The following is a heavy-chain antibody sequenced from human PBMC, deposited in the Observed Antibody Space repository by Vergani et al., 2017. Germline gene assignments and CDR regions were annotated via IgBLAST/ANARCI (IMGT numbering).Heavy chain of an antibody. V-gene: IGHV3-23*04. D-gene: IGHD2/OR15-2a*01. Sequence: VEAGGGLVQPGGSLRLSCTASGFTFSTYAMTWVRQAPGRGLAWVSSISGPGLSTYYADSVKGRFSISRDNSKNTVFLQMHSLRAEDTAIYYCVKEKIDLGSYFFDSWGHGILVTVSS. CDR1: GFTFSTYA. J-gene: IGHJ4*01. CDR3: VKEKIDLGSYFFDS. CDR2: ISGPGLST.